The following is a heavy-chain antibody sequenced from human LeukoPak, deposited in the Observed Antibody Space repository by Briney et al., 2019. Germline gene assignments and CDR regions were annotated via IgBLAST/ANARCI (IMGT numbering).Heavy chain of an antibody. D-gene: IGHD4-17*01. CDR2: ISWNSGSI. J-gene: IGHJ2*01. CDR3: AKDFTSTVTTSWYFDL. CDR1: GFTFDDYA. Sequence: GGSLRLSCAASGFTFDDYAMHWVRQAPGKGLEWVSGISWNSGSIGYADSVKGRFTISRDNAKNSLYLQMNSLRAEDTALYYCAKDFTSTVTTSWYFDLWGRGTLVTVSS. V-gene: IGHV3-9*01.